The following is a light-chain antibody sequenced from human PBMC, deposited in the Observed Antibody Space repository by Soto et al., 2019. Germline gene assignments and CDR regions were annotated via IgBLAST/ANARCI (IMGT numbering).Light chain of an antibody. J-gene: IGKJ1*01. CDR3: QQYRT. CDR1: QSVSSN. CDR2: GSS. V-gene: IGKV3-15*01. Sequence: EIVMTQSPATLSVSPGERATLSCRASQSVSSNLAWYQQKPGQAPRLLIYGSSTRATGIPARFSGSGSGTEFTLTIRRLQSEDFAVYYCQQYRTFGQGTKVEI.